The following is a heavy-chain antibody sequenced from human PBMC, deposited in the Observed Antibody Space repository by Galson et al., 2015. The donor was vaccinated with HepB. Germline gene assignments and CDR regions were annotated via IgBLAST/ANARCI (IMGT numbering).Heavy chain of an antibody. CDR3: ARIEKLAQRNWFDP. Sequence: SVKVSCKASGGTFSAYEIGWVRQAPGQGLEWMGGIIPLFGTTDYAQKFHDRVTITVDKSTSTAYMELSSLKSEDTAVYYCARIEKLAQRNWFDPWGQGTLVTVSS. V-gene: IGHV1-69*06. CDR1: GGTFSAYE. CDR2: IIPLFGTT. D-gene: IGHD1-1*01. J-gene: IGHJ5*02.